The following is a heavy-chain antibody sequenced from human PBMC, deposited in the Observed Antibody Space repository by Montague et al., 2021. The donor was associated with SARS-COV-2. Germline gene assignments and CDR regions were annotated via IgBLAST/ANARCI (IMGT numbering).Heavy chain of an antibody. CDR2: IYYSGST. CDR3: ARGRDGYYHRSALIDY. CDR1: GGSISSYY. Sequence: SETLSLTCTVSGGSISSYYWTWIRQPPGKGLEWIGYIYYSGSTNXSPSLKSRVTISVDTSKNQFSLTLTSVTVADTAAYYCARGRDGYYHRSALIDYWSQGTLVTVSS. J-gene: IGHJ4*02. D-gene: IGHD3-22*01. V-gene: IGHV4-59*01.